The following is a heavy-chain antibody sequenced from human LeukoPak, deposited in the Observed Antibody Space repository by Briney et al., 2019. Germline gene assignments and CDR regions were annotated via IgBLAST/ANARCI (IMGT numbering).Heavy chain of an antibody. Sequence: PGGSLRLSCPASGFTFSESWMNWVRQAPGKGLEGVANIKQDASFKGYIASVKGRFTISRDNAENSVYLEMNRLRDEDTAVYYCARDGYGDYLDCWGQGTLVTVSS. CDR1: GFTFSESW. D-gene: IGHD6-13*01. J-gene: IGHJ4*02. V-gene: IGHV3-7*01. CDR3: ARDGYGDYLDC. CDR2: IKQDASFK.